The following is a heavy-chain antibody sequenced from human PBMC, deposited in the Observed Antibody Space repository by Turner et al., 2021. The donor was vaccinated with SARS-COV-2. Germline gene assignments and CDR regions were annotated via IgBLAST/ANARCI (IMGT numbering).Heavy chain of an antibody. CDR2: IYYSGST. CDR1: GGSISSYY. CDR3: ARGSPQGWYVPVFDY. J-gene: IGHJ4*02. D-gene: IGHD6-19*01. Sequence: QVQLQESGPGLVKPSETLSLTCTVSGGSISSYYWSWIRQPPGKGLEWIGYIYYSGSTNYNSSLKSRVTISVDTSKNQFSLKLSSVTAADTAVYYCARGSPQGWYVPVFDYWGQGTLVTVSS. V-gene: IGHV4-59*08.